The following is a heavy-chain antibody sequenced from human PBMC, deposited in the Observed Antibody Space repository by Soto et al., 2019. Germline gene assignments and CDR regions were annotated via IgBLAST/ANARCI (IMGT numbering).Heavy chain of an antibody. CDR3: AGAGSIAVAAIDY. CDR2: IDADGSTR. D-gene: IGHD6-19*01. Sequence: EVQLEESGGGSVQPGGSLRLSCAASGFTFSSYWMHWVRQAPGKGLVWVSRIDADGSTRTYADSVKGRFTISRDNAKNTLYLQMNSLGVEDTAVYYCAGAGSIAVAAIDYWGQGTLVTVSP. CDR1: GFTFSSYW. J-gene: IGHJ4*02. V-gene: IGHV3-74*01.